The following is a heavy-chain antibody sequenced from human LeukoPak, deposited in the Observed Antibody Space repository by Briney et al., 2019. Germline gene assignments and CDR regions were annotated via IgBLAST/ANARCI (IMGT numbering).Heavy chain of an antibody. Sequence: ASVKLSCKASGYTFTSYDINWVRQATGQGLEWAGWMNPNSGNTGYAQKFQGRVTMTRNTSISTAYMELSSLRSEDTAVYYCARGDSSGYVYYFDYWGQGTLVTVSS. CDR2: MNPNSGNT. D-gene: IGHD3-22*01. CDR3: ARGDSSGYVYYFDY. V-gene: IGHV1-8*01. CDR1: GYTFTSYD. J-gene: IGHJ4*02.